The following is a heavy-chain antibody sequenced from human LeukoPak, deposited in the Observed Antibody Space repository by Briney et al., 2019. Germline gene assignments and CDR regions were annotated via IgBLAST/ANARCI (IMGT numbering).Heavy chain of an antibody. CDR3: AKDGAYYYDSSGYYPPGSH. CDR2: ISYDGSNK. CDR1: GFTFSSYG. D-gene: IGHD3-22*01. Sequence: PGGSLRLSCAASGFTFSSYGMHWVRQAPGKGLEWVAVISYDGSNKYYADSAKGRFTISRDNSKNTLYLQMNSLRAEDTAVYYCAKDGAYYYDSSGYYPPGSHWGQGTLVTVSS. J-gene: IGHJ4*02. V-gene: IGHV3-30*18.